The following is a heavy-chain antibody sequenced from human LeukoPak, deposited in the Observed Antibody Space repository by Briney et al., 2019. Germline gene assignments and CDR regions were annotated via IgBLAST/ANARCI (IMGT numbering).Heavy chain of an antibody. V-gene: IGHV1-2*02. D-gene: IGHD3-3*01. Sequence: ASVKVSCKASGYTFTDDYIHWVRQAPGQGLEWMGWINVNSGGTNYAQKFYARVTMTRDTSISTAYMELSRLRSDDTAVYYCARDRSITIFGVVIIDLDYWGQGTLVTVSS. CDR1: GYTFTDDY. CDR3: ARDRSITIFGVVIIDLDY. J-gene: IGHJ4*02. CDR2: INVNSGGT.